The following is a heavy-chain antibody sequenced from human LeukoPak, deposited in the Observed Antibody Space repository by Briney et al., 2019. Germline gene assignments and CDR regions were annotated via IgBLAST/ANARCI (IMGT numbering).Heavy chain of an antibody. CDR3: AKGRHNYDILTGFYNGFDY. J-gene: IGHJ4*02. Sequence: GGSLRLSCAASGFTFSSNWLSWVRQAPGKGLEWVSCISGSGGSTYYADSVKGRFTISRDNSKNTLYLQMNSLRAEDTAVHYCAKGRHNYDILTGFYNGFDYWGQGSLVTVSS. CDR2: ISGSGGST. D-gene: IGHD3-9*01. CDR1: GFTFSSNW. V-gene: IGHV3-23*01.